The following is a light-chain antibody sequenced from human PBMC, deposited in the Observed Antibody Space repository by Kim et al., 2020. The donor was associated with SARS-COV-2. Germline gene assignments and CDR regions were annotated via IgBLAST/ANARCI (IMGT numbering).Light chain of an antibody. Sequence: APGERATLSCRASQTVNSNYLAWYQQKPGQAPRLLIYDASSRDTGIPDRFSGSGSGTDFTLTISRLEPEDFAVYYCQQHGSSPLTFGGGTKVDIK. CDR1: QTVNSNY. V-gene: IGKV3-20*01. CDR3: QQHGSSPLT. J-gene: IGKJ4*01. CDR2: DAS.